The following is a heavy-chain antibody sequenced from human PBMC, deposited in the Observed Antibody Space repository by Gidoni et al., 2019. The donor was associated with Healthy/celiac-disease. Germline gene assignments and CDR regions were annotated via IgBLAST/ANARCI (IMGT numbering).Heavy chain of an antibody. Sequence: QVQLQQWGAGLLKPSETLSLTCAVYGGSFSGYYWSWIRQPPGKGLGWIGEITHSGSTNYNPSLKSRVTISVDTSKNQFSLKLSSVTAADTAVYYCARVSSEGWELPHYFDYWGQGTLVTVSS. CDR1: GGSFSGYY. J-gene: IGHJ4*02. D-gene: IGHD1-26*01. CDR3: ARVSSEGWELPHYFDY. V-gene: IGHV4-34*01. CDR2: ITHSGST.